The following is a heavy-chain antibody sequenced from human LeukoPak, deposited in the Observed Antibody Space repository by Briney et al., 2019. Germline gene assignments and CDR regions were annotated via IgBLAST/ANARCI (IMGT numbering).Heavy chain of an antibody. CDR2: IIPIFGTA. Sequence: ASVKVSCKASGGTFNSYAISWVRQAPGQGLEWMGGIIPIFGTANYAQKFQGRVTITADESTSTAYMELSSLRSEDTAVYYCARLDRGGSGSRVIDYWGQGTLVTVSS. CDR3: ARLDRGGSGSRVIDY. V-gene: IGHV1-69*13. CDR1: GGTFNSYA. D-gene: IGHD3-10*01. J-gene: IGHJ4*02.